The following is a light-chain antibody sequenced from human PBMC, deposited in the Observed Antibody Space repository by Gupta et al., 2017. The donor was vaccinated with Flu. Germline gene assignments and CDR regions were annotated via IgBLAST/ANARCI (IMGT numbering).Light chain of an antibody. CDR1: SSKIGTDFD. V-gene: IGLV1-40*01. Sequence: QSVLTQPPSVSGAPGQRVTISCTVSSSKIGTDFDITWYQTLPGTAPKLLIKGNSNRPSGVPDRVSGSKSGTSASLAITGLQAEDEADYYCQSFDNSLSGSVFGGGTKLTVL. CDR2: GNS. J-gene: IGLJ3*02. CDR3: QSFDNSLSGSV.